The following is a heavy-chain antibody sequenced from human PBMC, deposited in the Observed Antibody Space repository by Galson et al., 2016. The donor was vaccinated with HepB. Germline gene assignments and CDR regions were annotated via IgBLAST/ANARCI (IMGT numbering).Heavy chain of an antibody. CDR2: LVPATRYT. D-gene: IGHD5-12*01. CDR1: GFTFTDYS. J-gene: IGHJ4*02. CDR3: ARDPGGYGFIDS. Sequence: SLRLSCAASGFTFTDYSMTWIRQAPGKGLEWLSSLVPATRYTYSADSVKGRFTIFRDNAKNSVYLQMNSLRAEDTAVYYCARDPGGYGFIDSWGQGTLVTVSS. V-gene: IGHV3-11*06.